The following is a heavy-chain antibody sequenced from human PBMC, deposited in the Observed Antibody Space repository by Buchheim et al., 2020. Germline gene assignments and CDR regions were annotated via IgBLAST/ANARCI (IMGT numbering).Heavy chain of an antibody. CDR2: IWYDGSNK. D-gene: IGHD2-2*02. J-gene: IGHJ6*03. V-gene: IGHV3-33*01. CDR1: GFTFSSYG. CDR3: ARERGKLALLYPDYYYYMDV. Sequence: QVQLVESGGGVVQPGRSLRLSCAASGFTFSSYGMHWVRQAPGKGLEWVAVIWYDGSNKYYADSVKGRFTISSDNSKNTLYLQMNNLRAEDTAVYYWARERGKLALLYPDYYYYMDVWGKGTT.